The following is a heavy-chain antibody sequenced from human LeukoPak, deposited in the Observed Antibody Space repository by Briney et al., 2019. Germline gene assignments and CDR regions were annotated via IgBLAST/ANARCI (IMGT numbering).Heavy chain of an antibody. CDR1: GYTFTGYY. Sequence: GASVKVSCKASGYTFTGYYMHWVRQAPGQGLEWMGWINPNSGGTNYAQKFQGRVTMTRDTSISTAYMELSRLRSDDTAVYYCARDGYYYDSSGYLDWGQGTLVTVSS. J-gene: IGHJ4*02. V-gene: IGHV1-2*02. CDR2: INPNSGGT. D-gene: IGHD3-22*01. CDR3: ARDGYYYDSSGYLD.